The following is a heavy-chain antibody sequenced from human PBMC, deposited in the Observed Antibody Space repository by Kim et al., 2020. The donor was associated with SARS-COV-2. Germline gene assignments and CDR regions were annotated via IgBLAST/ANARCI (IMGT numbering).Heavy chain of an antibody. J-gene: IGHJ5*02. V-gene: IGHV4-39*01. D-gene: IGHD1-7*01. CDR3: ARENWNYVSYWFDP. Sequence: TPSLKSRVNISVDTSKNQFSLKLSSVTAADTAVYYCARENWNYVSYWFDPWGQGTLVTVSS.